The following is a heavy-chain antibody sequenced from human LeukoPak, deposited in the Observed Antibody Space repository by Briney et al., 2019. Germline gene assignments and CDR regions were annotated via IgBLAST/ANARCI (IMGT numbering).Heavy chain of an antibody. CDR3: ARVIGGGSSWYFDY. V-gene: IGHV4-31*03. D-gene: IGHD6-13*01. CDR2: IYYSGST. Sequence: PSETLSLTCTVSGGSISSGGYYWSWIRQHPGKGLEWIGYIYYSGSTYYNPSLKSRVTISVDTSKNQFSLKLSSVTAADTAVYYCARVIGGGSSWYFDYWGQGTLVTVPS. J-gene: IGHJ4*02. CDR1: GGSISSGGYY.